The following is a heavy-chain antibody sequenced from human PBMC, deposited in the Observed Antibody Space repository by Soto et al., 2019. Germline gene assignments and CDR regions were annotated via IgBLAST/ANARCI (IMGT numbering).Heavy chain of an antibody. J-gene: IGHJ6*02. CDR1: GYTFTSYD. V-gene: IGHV1-8*01. CDR3: ALLDSYDFWSGYSPEGMDV. Sequence: ASVKVSCKASGYTFTSYDINWVRQATGQGLEWMGWMNPNSGNTGYAQKFQGRVTMTRNTSISTAYMELSSLRSEDTAVYYCALLDSYDFWSGYSPEGMDVWGQGTTVTVSS. D-gene: IGHD3-3*01. CDR2: MNPNSGNT.